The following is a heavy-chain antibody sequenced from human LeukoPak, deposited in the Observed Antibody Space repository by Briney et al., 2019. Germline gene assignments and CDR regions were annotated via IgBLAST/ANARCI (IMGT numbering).Heavy chain of an antibody. V-gene: IGHV4-59*01. CDR3: AGSVGVGATSAYYYFDY. J-gene: IGHJ4*02. CDR1: GGSISSYY. D-gene: IGHD1-26*01. CDR2: IYYSGST. Sequence: PSETLSLTCTVSGGSISSYYWSWIRQPPGKGLEWIGYIYYSGSTNYNPSLKSRVTISVDTSKNQFSLKLSSVTAADTAVYYCAGSVGVGATSAYYYFDYWGQGTLVTVSS.